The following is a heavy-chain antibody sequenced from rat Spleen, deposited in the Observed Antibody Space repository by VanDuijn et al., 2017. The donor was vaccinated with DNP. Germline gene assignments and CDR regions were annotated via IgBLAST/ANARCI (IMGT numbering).Heavy chain of an antibody. Sequence: EVQLVESGGGLVQPGRSLKLSCAASGFTFSDYNMAWVRQAPKKGLEWVATISYDGSSTYYRDSVKGRFTITRDNAKSTLYLTMDSLRSEDTATYYCARHYGGYSYYWYFDFWGPGTMVTVSS. CDR2: ISYDGSST. CDR3: ARHYGGYSYYWYFDF. CDR1: GFTFSDYN. V-gene: IGHV5-7*01. D-gene: IGHD1-11*01. J-gene: IGHJ1*01.